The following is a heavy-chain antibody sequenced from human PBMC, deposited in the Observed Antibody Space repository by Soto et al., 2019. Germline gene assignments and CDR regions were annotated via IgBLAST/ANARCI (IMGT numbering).Heavy chain of an antibody. V-gene: IGHV5-51*01. CDR3: ARHAYDFWSGHPNPRYYYGMDV. CDR1: GWSFTSDW. J-gene: IGHJ6*02. D-gene: IGHD3-3*01. CDR2: IYPGDSNT. Sequence: GESLKISCKGSGWSFTSDWIGWMRQMAGKGLEWMGIIYPGDSNTRYSPSLQGQVTISVDKSISTAYLQWSSLKATDTAMYYCARHAYDFWSGHPNPRYYYGMDVWGQGTTVTVSS.